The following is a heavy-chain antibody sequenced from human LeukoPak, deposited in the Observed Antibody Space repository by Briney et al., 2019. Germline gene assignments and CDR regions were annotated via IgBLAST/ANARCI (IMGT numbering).Heavy chain of an antibody. J-gene: IGHJ4*02. Sequence: PRGSPRLSSAASLFTFSGYWMFRVPQAPGTGLVSVSRIDSDGIIISVVDSVKGRFTTSRDNAKNTTYLQMKTLSAVDTAVYCCARSLGYCSSTSCYIRAIDYWGQGTLVTVSS. CDR3: ARSLGYCSSTSCYIRAIDY. D-gene: IGHD2-2*01. CDR2: IDSDGIII. CDR1: LFTFSGYW. V-gene: IGHV3-74*01.